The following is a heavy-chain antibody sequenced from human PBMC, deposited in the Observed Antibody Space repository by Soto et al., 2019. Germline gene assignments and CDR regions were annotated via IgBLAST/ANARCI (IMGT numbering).Heavy chain of an antibody. J-gene: IGHJ5*02. CDR2: IDPSDSYT. D-gene: IGHD3-16*02. CDR3: ARYRTPAISRLFDP. CDR1: GDSFTSYG. Sequence: PVESVTISCQVAGDSFTSYGIIWVLQMPGKGLEWMGRIDPSDSYTNYSPSFQGHVTISADKSISTAYLQWSSLRAEDTAVYYRARYRTPAISRLFDPWGQGTMVTVSS. V-gene: IGHV5-10-1*01.